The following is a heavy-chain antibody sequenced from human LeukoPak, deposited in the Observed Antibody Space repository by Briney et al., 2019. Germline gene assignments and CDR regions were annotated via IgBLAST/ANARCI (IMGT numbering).Heavy chain of an antibody. CDR2: ISAYDGNT. CDR1: GYSFNRYG. CDR3: ARDKVIASAGTPNWFDP. Sequence: ASVKVSCKASGYSFNRYGISWVRQAPGQGLEWMGWISAYDGNTNYLQKFQGRVTMTIDTSTSTAYMELRSLRSDDTAVYYWARDKVIASAGTPNWFDPWGQGTQVTVSS. V-gene: IGHV1-18*01. D-gene: IGHD6-13*01. J-gene: IGHJ5*02.